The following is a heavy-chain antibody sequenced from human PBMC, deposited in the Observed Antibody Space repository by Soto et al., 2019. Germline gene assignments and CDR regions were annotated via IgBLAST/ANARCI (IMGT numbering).Heavy chain of an antibody. CDR3: ARGHWGGWLRS. CDR2: IYYSGST. D-gene: IGHD5-12*01. CDR1: GGPVSSGSYC. V-gene: IGHV4-61*01. J-gene: IGHJ4*02. Sequence: SETLSLTXTVSGGPVSSGSYCWSWIRQPPGKGLEWIGYIYYSGSTNYNPSLKSRVTISVDTSKNQFSLKLSSVTAADTAVYYCARGHWGGWLRSWGQGTLVTVSS.